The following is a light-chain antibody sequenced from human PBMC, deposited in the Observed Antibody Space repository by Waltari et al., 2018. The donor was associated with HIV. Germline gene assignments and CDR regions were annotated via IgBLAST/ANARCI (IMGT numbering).Light chain of an antibody. CDR3: ATWNDSLSGYV. V-gene: IGLV1-47*01. Sequence: QSVLTQPPSASGTPGQRVTISCSGSSSNIGRNYVYWYQQLPGTAPKLLIYRNNKRTSGVPDRFSGSKSGTSASLAISGLRSEDEADYDCATWNDSLSGYVFGTGTKVTV. J-gene: IGLJ1*01. CDR2: RNN. CDR1: SSNIGRNY.